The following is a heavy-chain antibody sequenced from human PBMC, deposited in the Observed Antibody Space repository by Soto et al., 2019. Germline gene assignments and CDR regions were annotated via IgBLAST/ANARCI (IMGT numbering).Heavy chain of an antibody. CDR1: GFTFSSYE. Sequence: GGSLRLSCAASGFTFSSYEMNWVRQAPGKGLEWVSYISSSGSTIYYADSVKGRFTISRDNAKNSLYLQMNSLRAEDTSVYYCSRDVTLGYDAFEIWGQGTMVTVSS. J-gene: IGHJ3*02. CDR3: SRDVTLGYDAFEI. CDR2: ISSSGSTI. D-gene: IGHD2-15*01. V-gene: IGHV3-48*03.